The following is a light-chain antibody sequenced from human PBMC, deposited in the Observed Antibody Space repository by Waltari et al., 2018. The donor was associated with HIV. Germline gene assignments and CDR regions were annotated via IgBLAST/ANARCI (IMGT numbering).Light chain of an antibody. CDR3: QQY. CDR2: KAS. CDR1: QSICSS. J-gene: IGKJ5*01. Sequence: DIQMTQSPSTLSASVGDSVTITCRASQSICSSLAWYQKKSGKTPKFLIDKASSLESGVPSRFSGSGSGTEFTLTISSLQPDDFATYYCQQYFGQGTRLEIK. V-gene: IGKV1-5*03.